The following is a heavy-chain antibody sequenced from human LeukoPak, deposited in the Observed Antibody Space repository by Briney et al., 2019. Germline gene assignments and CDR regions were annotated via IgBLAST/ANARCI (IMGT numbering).Heavy chain of an antibody. V-gene: IGHV3-23*01. Sequence: GGSLRLSCAASGFTFSSYGMSWVRQAPGKGLEWVSAITATSSSTHDADSVKGRFTISRDNSKNTLYLQMNSLRAEDTAVYYCAKSIYYSSSWYGSGAFDIWGQGTMVTVSS. CDR1: GFTFSSYG. CDR3: AKSIYYSSSWYGSGAFDI. D-gene: IGHD6-13*01. J-gene: IGHJ3*02. CDR2: ITATSSST.